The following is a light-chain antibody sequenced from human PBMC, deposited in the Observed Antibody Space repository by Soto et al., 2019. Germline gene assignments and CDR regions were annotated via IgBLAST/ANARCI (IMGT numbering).Light chain of an antibody. Sequence: EIVMTQSPATLSVSPGERATLSCRASQSVSSNLAGYQQKPGQAPRLLIYGASTRATGIPARFSGSGSGTEFTITISSLQSEDSAVYYCQQYNNWRTFGQGTKVEIK. CDR2: GAS. CDR1: QSVSSN. V-gene: IGKV3-15*01. CDR3: QQYNNWRT. J-gene: IGKJ1*01.